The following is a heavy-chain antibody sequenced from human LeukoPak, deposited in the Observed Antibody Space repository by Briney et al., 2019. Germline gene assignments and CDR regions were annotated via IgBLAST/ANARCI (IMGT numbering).Heavy chain of an antibody. CDR2: MNYNSGNT. CDR1: GYTFTSFD. Sequence: ASVKVSCKASGYTFTSFDINWVRQATGQGLEWMGWMNYNSGNTGYAQKFQGRVIMTRNISISTAYMELRSLRSDDTAVYYCARDWTSGYSNYYGMDVWGQGTTVTVSS. CDR3: ARDWTSGYSNYYGMDV. J-gene: IGHJ6*02. D-gene: IGHD5-18*01. V-gene: IGHV1-8*01.